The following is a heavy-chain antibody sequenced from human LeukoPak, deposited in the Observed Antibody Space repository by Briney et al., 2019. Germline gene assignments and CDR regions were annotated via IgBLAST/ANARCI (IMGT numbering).Heavy chain of an antibody. CDR1: GFTFSSYS. V-gene: IGHV3-48*01. Sequence: GGSLRLSCAASGFTFSSYSMNCVRQAPGKGLEWVSYISSSSSTIYYAGSVKGRFTISRDNAKNSLFLQMNSLRAEDTAVYYCARSRGSSGSYPFDYWGQGTLVTVSS. J-gene: IGHJ4*02. CDR2: ISSSSSTI. D-gene: IGHD1-26*01. CDR3: ARSRGSSGSYPFDY.